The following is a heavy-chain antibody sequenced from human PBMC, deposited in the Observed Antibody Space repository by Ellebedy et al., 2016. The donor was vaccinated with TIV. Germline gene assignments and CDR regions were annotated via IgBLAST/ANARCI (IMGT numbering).Heavy chain of an antibody. CDR3: ARATKYYYDSSGNYPFDY. CDR2: ISAYNGNT. CDR1: GYTFTSYG. Sequence: ASVKVSXXASGYTFTSYGISWVRQAPGQGLEWMGWISAYNGNTNYAQKLQGRVTMTTDTSTSTAYMELRSLRSDDTAMYYCARATKYYYDSSGNYPFDYWGQGTLVTVSS. D-gene: IGHD3-22*01. J-gene: IGHJ4*02. V-gene: IGHV1-18*01.